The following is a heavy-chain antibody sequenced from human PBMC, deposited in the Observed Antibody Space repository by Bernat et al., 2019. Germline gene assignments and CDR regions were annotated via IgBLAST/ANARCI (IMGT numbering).Heavy chain of an antibody. CDR2: INHSGST. CDR1: GGSFSGHY. D-gene: IGHD3-10*01. J-gene: IGHJ4*02. V-gene: IGHV4-34*01. CDR3: ARGPQIWFGGVFDY. Sequence: QVQVQQWGAGLLKPSETLSLTCAVYGGSFSGHYWSWIRQPAGKGLEWIGEINHSGSTNYNPSLESRVTISLDTSKNQLSLRLSSVTAADTAVYYCARGPQIWFGGVFDYWGQGTLVTVSS.